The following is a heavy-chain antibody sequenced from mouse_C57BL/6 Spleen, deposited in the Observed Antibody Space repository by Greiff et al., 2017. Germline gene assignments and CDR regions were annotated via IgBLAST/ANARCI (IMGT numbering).Heavy chain of an antibody. CDR2: IDPSDSYT. J-gene: IGHJ1*03. D-gene: IGHD2-1*01. CDR3: ALQYFDV. V-gene: IGHV1-50*01. Sequence: QVHVKQPGAELVKPGASVKLSCKASGYTFTSYWLQWVKQRPGQGLEWIGEIDPSDSYTNYNQKFKGKATLTVDTSSSTAYMQLSSLTSEDSAVYYCALQYFDVWGTGTTVTVSS. CDR1: GYTFTSYW.